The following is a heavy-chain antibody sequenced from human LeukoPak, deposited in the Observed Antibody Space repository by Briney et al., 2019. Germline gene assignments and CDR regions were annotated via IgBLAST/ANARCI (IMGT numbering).Heavy chain of an antibody. CDR1: GFTFSSYS. Sequence: PGRSLRLSCAASGFTFSSYSMNSVRQAPGKGLEWVSYISSSSSTIYYADSVKGRFTIYRDNAKNSLYLQMNSLRAEDTAVYYCARSKYFDYWGQGTLVTASS. V-gene: IGHV3-48*01. CDR3: ARSKYFDY. J-gene: IGHJ4*02. CDR2: ISSSSSTI.